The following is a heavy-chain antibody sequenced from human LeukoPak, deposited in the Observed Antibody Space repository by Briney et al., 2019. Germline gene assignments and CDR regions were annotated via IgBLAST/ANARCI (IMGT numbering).Heavy chain of an antibody. J-gene: IGHJ4*02. V-gene: IGHV1-46*01. CDR2: INRSGGST. CDR1: GYTFTNYY. CDR3: ARAGEKQLGITGYSSGWYPADYFDY. D-gene: IGHD6-19*01. Sequence: ASVKVSCKASGYTFTNYYIHWVRQAPGQGLECMGIINRSGGSTSYAQEFQGRVTMTRDMSTSTVYMELSSLRSEDTAVYYCARAGEKQLGITGYSSGWYPADYFDYWGQGTLVTVSS.